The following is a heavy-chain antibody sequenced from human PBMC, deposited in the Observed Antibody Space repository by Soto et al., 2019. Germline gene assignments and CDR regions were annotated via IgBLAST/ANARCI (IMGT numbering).Heavy chain of an antibody. D-gene: IGHD3-10*01. J-gene: IGHJ5*02. V-gene: IGHV1-18*01. Sequence: ASVKVSCKASGYTFTSYGISWVRQAPGQGLEWMGWISAYNGNTNYAQKLQGRVTMTTDTSTSTAYMELRSLRSDDTAVYYCARDQRDYYGSGSYYPVNWFDPWGQGTLVTVS. CDR2: ISAYNGNT. CDR1: GYTFTSYG. CDR3: ARDQRDYYGSGSYYPVNWFDP.